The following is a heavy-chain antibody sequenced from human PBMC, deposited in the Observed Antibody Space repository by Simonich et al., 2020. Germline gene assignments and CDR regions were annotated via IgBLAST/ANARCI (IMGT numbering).Heavy chain of an antibody. D-gene: IGHD2-15*01. CDR1: GFTFSSYA. CDR3: AREGLLLDAFDI. J-gene: IGHJ3*02. CDR2: ISYDGSNK. V-gene: IGHV3-30*07. Sequence: QVQLVESGGGVVQPGRSLGLSCAASGFTFSSYAMHWVRQAPGKGREWVAVISYDGSNKYYADSVKGRFTISRDNSKNTLDLQMNSLRAEDTAVYYCAREGLLLDAFDIWGQGTMVTVSS.